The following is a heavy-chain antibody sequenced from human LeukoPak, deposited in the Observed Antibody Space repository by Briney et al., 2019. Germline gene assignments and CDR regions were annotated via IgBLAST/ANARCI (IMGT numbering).Heavy chain of an antibody. CDR3: VKDFGRVRGTPDS. CDR1: GFVFSIYT. CDR2: ISGSGNGGSI. V-gene: IGHV3-64D*06. Sequence: GGSLRLSCSASGFVFSIYTMYWVRQAPGKGPEYVSTISGSGNGGSIYYADSVKGRFTISRDDSKSILYLQMNGLRSEDTAVYYCVKDFGRVRGTPDSWGQGTLVTVST. D-gene: IGHD3-16*01. J-gene: IGHJ4*02.